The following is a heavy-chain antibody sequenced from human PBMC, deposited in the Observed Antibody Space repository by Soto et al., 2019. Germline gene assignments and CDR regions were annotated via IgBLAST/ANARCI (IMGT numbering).Heavy chain of an antibody. J-gene: IGHJ4*02. CDR2: IYSGGST. V-gene: IGHV3-66*04. D-gene: IGHD5-18*01. Sequence: SCEASGFTFASSAIIWVRQAPGKGLEWVSTIYSGGSTYYADSVKGRFTISRDNSKNTLYLQMNSLRAEDTAVYYCARHGYNYGGGYFDYWGQGTLVTVSS. CDR3: ARHGYNYGGGYFDY. CDR1: GFTFASSA.